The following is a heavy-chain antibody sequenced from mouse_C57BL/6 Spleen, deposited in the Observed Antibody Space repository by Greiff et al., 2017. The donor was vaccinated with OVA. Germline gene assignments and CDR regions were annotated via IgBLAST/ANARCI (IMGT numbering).Heavy chain of an antibody. J-gene: IGHJ2*01. CDR3: ARRAITTVVADY. Sequence: QVQLQQPGAELVKPGASVKLSCKASGYTFTSYWMHWVKQRPGQGLEWIGMIHPNRGSTNYNEKFKSKATLTVDKSSSTAYMQLSSLTSEDSAVYYCARRAITTVVADYWGQGTTLTVSS. V-gene: IGHV1-64*01. D-gene: IGHD1-1*01. CDR1: GYTFTSYW. CDR2: IHPNRGST.